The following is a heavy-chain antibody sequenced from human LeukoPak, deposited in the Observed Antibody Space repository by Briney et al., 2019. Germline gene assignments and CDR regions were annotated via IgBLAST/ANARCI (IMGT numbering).Heavy chain of an antibody. CDR1: GGSFSGYY. CDR3: ARGPYYDFWSGYYNYYYYGMDV. J-gene: IGHJ6*02. CDR2: INHSGST. V-gene: IGHV4-34*01. Sequence: PSETLSLTCAVHGGSFSGYYWSWIRQPPGKGLEWIGEINHSGSTNYNPPLKSRVTISVDTSKNQFSLKLSSVTAADTAVYYCARGPYYDFWSGYYNYYYYGMDVWGQGTTVTVSS. D-gene: IGHD3-3*01.